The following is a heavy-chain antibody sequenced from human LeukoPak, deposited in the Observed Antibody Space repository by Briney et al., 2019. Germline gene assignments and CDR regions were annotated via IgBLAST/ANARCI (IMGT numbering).Heavy chain of an antibody. CDR1: GGSINNYH. Sequence: GSLRLSCTVSGGSINNYHWSWIRQPPGKGLEWFGAISYSGSTNYNPSLKSRVTISVDTSKNQFSLKLTSVTAADTAVYYCARMGDSSGYYSNFDYWGQGTLVTVPS. CDR2: ISYSGST. D-gene: IGHD3-22*01. CDR3: ARMGDSSGYYSNFDY. J-gene: IGHJ4*02. V-gene: IGHV4-59*01.